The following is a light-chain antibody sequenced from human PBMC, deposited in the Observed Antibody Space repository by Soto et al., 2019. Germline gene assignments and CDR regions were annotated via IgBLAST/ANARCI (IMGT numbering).Light chain of an antibody. Sequence: EIVLTQSPATLSLSPGERATLSCRASQSVSNFLAWYQQKPGQAPRVIIYDASTRATGIPARFSGSGSGTDFTITISSLEPEDFAVYYCQQRSYWPGTFGQGTKLEIK. CDR3: QQRSYWPGT. CDR2: DAS. V-gene: IGKV3-11*01. CDR1: QSVSNF. J-gene: IGKJ2*01.